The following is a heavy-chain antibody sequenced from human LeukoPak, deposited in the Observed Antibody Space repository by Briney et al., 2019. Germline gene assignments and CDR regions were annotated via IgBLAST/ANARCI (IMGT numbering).Heavy chain of an antibody. Sequence: PGGSLRLSCAASGFAFSSYAMSWVRQAPGKGLEWVSAISGSGGSTYYADSVKGRFTISRDNSKNTLYLQMNSLRAEDTAVYYCAKDLDGLMVYAHDYWGQGTLVTVSS. D-gene: IGHD2-8*01. CDR1: GFAFSSYA. J-gene: IGHJ4*02. V-gene: IGHV3-23*01. CDR3: AKDLDGLMVYAHDY. CDR2: ISGSGGST.